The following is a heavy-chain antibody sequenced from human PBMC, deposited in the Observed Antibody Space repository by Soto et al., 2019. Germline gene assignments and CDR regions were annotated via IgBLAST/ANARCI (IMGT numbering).Heavy chain of an antibody. J-gene: IGHJ4*02. Sequence: QVQLVQSGAEVKKPGASVKVSCRASGYTFTNYYIHWVRQAPGQGLEWMAIINPMSGSTNYAQNFQGRVTLTMDTSTTTVYMDLSSLRFEDTAVDFCARDLLAGDFWGQGTLVTVSS. CDR2: INPMSGST. D-gene: IGHD3-10*01. V-gene: IGHV1-46*01. CDR3: ARDLLAGDF. CDR1: GYTFTNYY.